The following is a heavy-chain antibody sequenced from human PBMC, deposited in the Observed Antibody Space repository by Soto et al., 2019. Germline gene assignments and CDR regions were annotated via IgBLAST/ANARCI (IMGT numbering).Heavy chain of an antibody. Sequence: QVQLQESGPGLVEPSQTLSLTCIVSGGSISSGDYNWNWIRQLPGTGLEWIGHIYGGGNTYSNPLLKSQVTISLDTSKNQFPLNPNSVTAADTAVYCCARGPSGDKVDYWGQGTLVTVSS. D-gene: IGHD1-26*01. CDR3: ARGPSGDKVDY. J-gene: IGHJ4*02. V-gene: IGHV4-30-4*01. CDR1: GGSISSGDYN. CDR2: IYGGGNT.